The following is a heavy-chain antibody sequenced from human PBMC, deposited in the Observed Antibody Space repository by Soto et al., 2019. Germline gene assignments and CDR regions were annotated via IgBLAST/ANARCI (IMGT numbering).Heavy chain of an antibody. J-gene: IGHJ4*02. CDR3: AKGYSSSSGHFHC. CDR1: GDSVSSNSAA. CDR2: TYYRSKWYN. D-gene: IGHD6-6*01. Sequence: SQTLSLTCAISGDSVSSNSAAWNWIRQSPSRGLEWLGRTYYRSKWYNDYALSVKSRISIGPDTSKNQFSLQLNSVTLEDTAVYYCAKGYSSSSGHFHCWGQGTLVTVSS. V-gene: IGHV6-1*01.